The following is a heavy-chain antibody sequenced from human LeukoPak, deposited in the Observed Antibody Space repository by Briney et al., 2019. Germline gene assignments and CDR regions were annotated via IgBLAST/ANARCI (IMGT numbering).Heavy chain of an antibody. CDR1: GFTFDDYA. V-gene: IGHV3-9*01. CDR3: AKDTLIRGINWFDP. D-gene: IGHD3-10*01. CDR2: ISWNSGSI. Sequence: GGSLRLSCAASGFTFDDYAMHWVRQAPGKGLEWVSGISWNSGSIGYADSVKGRFTISRDNSKNTLYLQMNSLRAEDTAVYYCAKDTLIRGINWFDPWGQGTLVTVSS. J-gene: IGHJ5*02.